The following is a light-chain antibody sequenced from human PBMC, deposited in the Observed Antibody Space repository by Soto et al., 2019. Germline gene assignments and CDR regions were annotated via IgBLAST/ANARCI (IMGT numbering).Light chain of an antibody. CDR3: QQNYNTPLT. CDR1: QTISSY. CDR2: AVS. V-gene: IGKV1-39*01. J-gene: IGKJ3*01. Sequence: DIEMTQSPSSLSASVGDRVTITCRASQTISSYLNWYHQKPGKAPKLLIYAVSNLQSGVPSRFSGSGSGTDFTLTISSLQPEDFGTYYCQQNYNTPLTFGPGNNVDIK.